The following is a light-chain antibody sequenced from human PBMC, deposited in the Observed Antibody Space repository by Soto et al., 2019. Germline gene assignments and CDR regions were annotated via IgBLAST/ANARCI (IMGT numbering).Light chain of an antibody. CDR3: QQYGSSQIT. Sequence: EIVMTQSPATLSVSPGERATLSCRASQSVSSDLAWYHQKPGQAPRVIMYGASRRATGIPDRISGGGSGTDFTLTISKLEPEELAAYYCQQYGSSQITVGLGTRREIK. J-gene: IGKJ5*01. CDR1: QSVSSD. CDR2: GAS. V-gene: IGKV3-20*01.